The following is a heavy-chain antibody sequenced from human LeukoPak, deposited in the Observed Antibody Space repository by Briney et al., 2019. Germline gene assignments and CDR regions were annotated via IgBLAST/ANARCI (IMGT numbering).Heavy chain of an antibody. J-gene: IGHJ6*02. CDR2: IIPILGIA. CDR3: ARGRGYGVMGXGMDV. D-gene: IGHD4-17*01. Sequence: ASVKVSCKASGGTFSSYAISWVRQAPGQGLEWMGRIIPILGIANYAQKFQGRVTITADKSTSTAYMELSSLRSEDTAVYYCARGRGYGVMGXGMDVWGQGTTVTVSS. CDR1: GGTFSSYA. V-gene: IGHV1-69*04.